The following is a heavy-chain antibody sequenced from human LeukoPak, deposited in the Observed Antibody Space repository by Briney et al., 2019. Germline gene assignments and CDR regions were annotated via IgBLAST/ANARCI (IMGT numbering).Heavy chain of an antibody. CDR2: IRSNAFGGTA. Sequence: PGGSLRLSCSASGFIFSDYTLNWFRQAPGKGLEWVGFIRSNAFGGTAEYAASVEGKFTISRDDSKSIAYLQMNSLKTEDTGVYYCSRDGSGRYGRIRRLDYWGQGSLVTVSS. CDR1: GFIFSDYT. J-gene: IGHJ4*02. D-gene: IGHD3-10*01. CDR3: SRDGSGRYGRIRRLDY. V-gene: IGHV3-49*03.